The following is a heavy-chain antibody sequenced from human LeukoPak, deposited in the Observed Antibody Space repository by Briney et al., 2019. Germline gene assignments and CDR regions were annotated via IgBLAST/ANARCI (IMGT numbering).Heavy chain of an antibody. CDR2: INHSGST. Sequence: SETLSLTCAVYGGSFSGYYWSWIRQPPGKGLEWIGEINHSGSTNYNPSLKSRVTISVDTSKNQFSLKLSSVTAAGAAVYYCARGEALLWFGEHPEIWGQGTMVTVSS. CDR3: ARGEALLWFGEHPEI. J-gene: IGHJ3*02. V-gene: IGHV4-34*01. CDR1: GGSFSGYY. D-gene: IGHD3-10*01.